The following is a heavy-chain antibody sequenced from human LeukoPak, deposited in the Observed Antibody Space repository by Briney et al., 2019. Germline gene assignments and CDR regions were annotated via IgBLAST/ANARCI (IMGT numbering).Heavy chain of an antibody. CDR2: ISGSGGST. D-gene: IGHD3-9*01. CDR1: GFTFSSYA. Sequence: GGSLRLSCAASGFTFSSYAMSWVRQAPGKGLEWVSAISGSGGSTYYADSVKGRFTISRDNSKNTLYLQMNSLRAEDTAVYYRAKSKGYFDWLLLDYWGQGTLVTVSS. J-gene: IGHJ4*02. CDR3: AKSKGYFDWLLLDY. V-gene: IGHV3-23*01.